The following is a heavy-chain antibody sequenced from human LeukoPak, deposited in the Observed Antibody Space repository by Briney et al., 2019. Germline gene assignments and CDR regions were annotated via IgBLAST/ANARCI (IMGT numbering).Heavy chain of an antibody. CDR2: ISDSGGST. J-gene: IGHJ4*02. D-gene: IGHD3-16*01. CDR3: AKASSYDYVWGSYRDY. V-gene: IGHV3-23*01. CDR1: GFTFSSYA. Sequence: GGSLRLSCAASGFTFSSYAMSCVRHAPGKGLEWVSAISDSGGSTYYADSVKGRFPISRNNSKNTLYLQMNSLRAEDTAVYYCAKASSYDYVWGSYRDYWGQRTLVTVSS.